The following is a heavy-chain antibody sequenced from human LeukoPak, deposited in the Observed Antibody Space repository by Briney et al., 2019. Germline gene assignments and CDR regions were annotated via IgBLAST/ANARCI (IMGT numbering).Heavy chain of an antibody. CDR3: ARDEGYYFDS. V-gene: IGHV3-21*01. J-gene: IGHJ4*02. CDR1: GFTFSSYS. Sequence: GGSLRLSCAGSGFTFSSYSMNWVRQAPGKGLEWVASISSSSSYIYIADSVKGRFTISRDNARNSLFLQMNSLRAEDTAIYYCARDEGYYFDSWGQGTQVTVSS. CDR2: ISSSSSYI.